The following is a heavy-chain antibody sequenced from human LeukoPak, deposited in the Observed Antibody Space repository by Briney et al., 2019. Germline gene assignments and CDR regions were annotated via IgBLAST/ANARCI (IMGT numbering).Heavy chain of an antibody. Sequence: ASVKVSCKASGYTFASYGISWVRQAPGQGHEWMGWISAYNGNTNYAQKLQGRVTMTTDTSTSTAYMELRSLRSDDTAVYYCARTRVRQLPPYALTYWGQGTLVTVSS. CDR2: ISAYNGNT. V-gene: IGHV1-18*01. D-gene: IGHD6-6*01. CDR1: GYTFASYG. CDR3: ARTRVRQLPPYALTY. J-gene: IGHJ4*02.